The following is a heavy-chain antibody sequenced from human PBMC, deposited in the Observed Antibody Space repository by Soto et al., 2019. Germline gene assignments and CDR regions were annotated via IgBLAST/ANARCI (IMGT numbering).Heavy chain of an antibody. CDR2: VDHRGST. D-gene: IGHD6-6*01. Sequence: QVHLQQRGAGLLKPSETLSLNCVVSGESFSGYYWSWIRQTPGMGLEWIGEVDHRGSTTYNPSLKQRASISIDSAKNFFSLELTSVTAADTALYFCARCEYGPSLSGADLGGQGTRVPVSS. CDR1: GESFSGYY. J-gene: IGHJ4*03. V-gene: IGHV4-34*02. CDR3: ARCEYGPSLSGADL.